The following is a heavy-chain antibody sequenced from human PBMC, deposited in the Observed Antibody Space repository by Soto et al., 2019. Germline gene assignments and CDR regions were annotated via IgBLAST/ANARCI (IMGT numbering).Heavy chain of an antibody. CDR1: GGPFSSYG. V-gene: IGHV1-69*06. CDR2: IVQMTGSA. CDR3: ASFPDYRNHQGDWFDP. J-gene: IGHJ5*02. D-gene: IGHD4-4*01. Sequence: GDSVKVCFKASGGPFSSYGISLVRQAPGQGLDWMGGIVQMTGSANYAQKFLGRVKITADKYTRTVYMELSSLRSEDTAVYYCASFPDYRNHQGDWFDPWGQGTLVTVS.